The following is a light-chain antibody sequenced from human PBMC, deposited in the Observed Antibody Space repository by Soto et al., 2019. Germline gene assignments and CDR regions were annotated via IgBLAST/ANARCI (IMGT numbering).Light chain of an antibody. J-gene: IGLJ2*01. CDR1: SSNIGSNY. CDR2: SNN. Sequence: QPVLTQPPSASGTPGQRFTISCSGSSSNIGSNYVYWYQQLPGTAPKLLIYSNNQRPSGVPDRFSDSKSGTSASLAISGLRSEDEADYYCAAWDDSLSGEVFGGGTKVTVL. V-gene: IGLV1-47*02. CDR3: AAWDDSLSGEV.